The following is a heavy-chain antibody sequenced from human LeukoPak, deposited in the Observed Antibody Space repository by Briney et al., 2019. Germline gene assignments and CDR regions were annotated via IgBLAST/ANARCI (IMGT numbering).Heavy chain of an antibody. V-gene: IGHV1-69*04. Sequence: SVKVSCKASGGTFSSYAISWVRQAPGQGLEWMGRIIPILGIANYAQKFQGRVTITADKSTSTAYMELRSLRSDDTAVYYCARGDTSSGKGYWGQGTLVTVSS. CDR1: GGTFSSYA. J-gene: IGHJ4*02. D-gene: IGHD6-13*01. CDR3: ARGDTSSGKGY. CDR2: IIPILGIA.